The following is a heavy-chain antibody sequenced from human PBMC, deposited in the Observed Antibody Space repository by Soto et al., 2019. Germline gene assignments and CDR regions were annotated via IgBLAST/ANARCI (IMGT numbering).Heavy chain of an antibody. CDR3: AKAESGRYDYYMDV. D-gene: IGHD1-26*01. CDR1: GFTFSSYA. CDR2: ISGSGGST. Sequence: GSLRLSCAASGFTFSSYAMSWVRQAPGKGLEWVSAISGSGGSTYYADSVKGRFTISRDNSKNTLYLQMNSLRAEDTAVYYCAKAESGRYDYYMDVWGKGTTVTVSS. J-gene: IGHJ6*03. V-gene: IGHV3-23*01.